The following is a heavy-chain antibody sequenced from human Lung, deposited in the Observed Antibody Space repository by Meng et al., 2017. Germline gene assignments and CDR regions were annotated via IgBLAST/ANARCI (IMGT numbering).Heavy chain of an antibody. D-gene: IGHD2-21*02. V-gene: IGHV3-33*01. J-gene: IGHJ6*02. Sequence: GESLKISCAASGFTFSSYGMHWVRQAPGKGLEWVAVIWHDGSNKYYADSVKGRFTISRDNSENTLYLQMNSLRAEDTAVYYWARGGHIVVVTAIQGGAMDVWGQGTTVTVSS. CDR1: GFTFSSYG. CDR3: ARGGHIVVVTAIQGGAMDV. CDR2: IWHDGSNK.